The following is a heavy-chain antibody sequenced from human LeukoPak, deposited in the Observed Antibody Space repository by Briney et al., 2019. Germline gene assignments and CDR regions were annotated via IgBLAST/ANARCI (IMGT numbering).Heavy chain of an antibody. CDR1: GGSFSGYY. CDR2: TNHSGST. D-gene: IGHD3-22*01. J-gene: IGHJ4*02. CDR3: ARARRYYDPSFDY. V-gene: IGHV4-34*01. Sequence: SETLSLTCAVYGGSFSGYYWSWIRQPPGKGLEWIGETNHSGSTNYNPSLKSRVTISVDTSKNQFSLKLSSVTAADTAVYYCARARRYYDPSFDYWGQGTLVTVSS.